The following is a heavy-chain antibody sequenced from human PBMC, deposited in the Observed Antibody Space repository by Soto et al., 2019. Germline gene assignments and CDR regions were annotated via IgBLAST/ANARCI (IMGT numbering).Heavy chain of an antibody. J-gene: IGHJ4*02. CDR2: IKSETDGETT. CDR3: TTDLNGGFDY. Sequence: EVQLVESGGGFVKPGGSLRVSCAASGFAFSNAWMSWVHQAPGKGLEWVGRIKSETDGETTDYVAPVKGRFTISRDDSKNTLYLQMNSLKIEDTAVYYCTTDLNGGFDYWGRGTLVTVSS. D-gene: IGHD2-8*01. V-gene: IGHV3-15*01. CDR1: GFAFSNAW.